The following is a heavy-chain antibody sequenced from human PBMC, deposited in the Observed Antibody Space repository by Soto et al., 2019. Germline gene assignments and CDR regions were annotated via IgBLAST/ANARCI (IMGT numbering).Heavy chain of an antibody. CDR2: ISGSGGST. V-gene: IGHV3-23*01. D-gene: IGHD3-10*01. CDR1: GFPFSSYA. J-gene: IGHJ3*02. Sequence: GSLRLSCAASGFPFSSYAMSWVRQAPGKGLEWVSAISGSGGSTYYADSVKGRFTISRDNSKNTLYLQMNSLRAEDTAVYYCAKPPPRTYYYGSGSYYGDAFDIWGQGTMVTVSS. CDR3: AKPPPRTYYYGSGSYYGDAFDI.